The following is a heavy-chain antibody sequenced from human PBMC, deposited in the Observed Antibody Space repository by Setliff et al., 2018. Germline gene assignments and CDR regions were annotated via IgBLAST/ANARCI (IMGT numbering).Heavy chain of an antibody. CDR3: ARHVDCSGGRCYSLSNWFDP. Sequence: SETLSLTCSLHRVTFSGYYWAWIRQVPGKGLEWIGEITYDGETNYNPSLKSRVTISLDTSNLQFFLTLNSVTVADTAVYYCARHVDCSGGRCYSLSNWFDPWGPGTLVTVSS. CDR1: RVTFSGYY. D-gene: IGHD2-15*01. CDR2: ITYDGET. V-gene: IGHV4-34*01. J-gene: IGHJ5*02.